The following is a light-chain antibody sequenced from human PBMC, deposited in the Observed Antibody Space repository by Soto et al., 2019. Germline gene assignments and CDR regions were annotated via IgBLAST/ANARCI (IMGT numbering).Light chain of an antibody. CDR1: QGISSY. J-gene: IGKJ4*01. CDR3: HQLNS. V-gene: IGKV1-9*01. Sequence: DLQLTQSPSFLSASVGDRVTITCRASQGISSYLAWYQKKPGKAPKLLIYASSTLQRGVTSRFRCSGSRTEITLSISIPQPEDYATSYCHQLNSFGGGTKVVSK. CDR2: ASS.